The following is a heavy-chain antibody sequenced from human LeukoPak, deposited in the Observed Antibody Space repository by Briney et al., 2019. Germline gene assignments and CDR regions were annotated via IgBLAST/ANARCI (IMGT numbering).Heavy chain of an antibody. D-gene: IGHD3-22*01. V-gene: IGHV3-74*01. J-gene: IGHJ5*02. CDR3: ARDGPSYYYDSSGYYT. Sequence: GGSLRLSCAASGFTFSSYWMHWVRQAPGKGLVWVSRINSDGSSTSYADSVKGRFTISRDNAQNTLYLQMNSLRAEDTAVYYCARDGPSYYYDSSGYYTWGQGTLVTVSS. CDR1: GFTFSSYW. CDR2: INSDGSST.